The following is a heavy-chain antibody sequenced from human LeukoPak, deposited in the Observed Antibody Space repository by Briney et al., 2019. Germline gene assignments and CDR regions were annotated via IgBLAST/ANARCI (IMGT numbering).Heavy chain of an antibody. Sequence: SETLSLTRTVSGGSISSYYWSWIRQPPGKGLEWIGYIYYSGSTNYNPSLKSRVTISVDTSKNQFSLTLSSVTAADTAVYYCAREGYSYGYGYYYYYMDVWGKGTTVTVSS. J-gene: IGHJ6*03. CDR3: AREGYSYGYGYYYYYMDV. CDR1: GGSISSYY. V-gene: IGHV4-59*01. D-gene: IGHD5-18*01. CDR2: IYYSGST.